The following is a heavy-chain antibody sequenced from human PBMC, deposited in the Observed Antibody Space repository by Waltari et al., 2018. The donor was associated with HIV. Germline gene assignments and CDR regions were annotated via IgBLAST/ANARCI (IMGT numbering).Heavy chain of an antibody. V-gene: IGHV3-66*02. CDR2: VYSGGST. Sequence: EVQLVESGGGLVQPGGSLRLSCAASGFTVSSNYMSWVRQAPGKGLEWVSVVYSGGSTYYADSVKGRFTISRDNSKNTLYLQMNSLRAEDTAVYYCARKLSIAAAGTSYFQHWGQGTLVTVSS. CDR3: ARKLSIAAAGTSYFQH. CDR1: GFTVSSNY. J-gene: IGHJ1*01. D-gene: IGHD6-13*01.